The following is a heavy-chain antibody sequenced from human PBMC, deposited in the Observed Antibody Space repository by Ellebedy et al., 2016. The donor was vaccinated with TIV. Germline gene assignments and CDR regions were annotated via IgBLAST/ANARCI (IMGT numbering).Heavy chain of an antibody. CDR3: ARERRGEYYYYGMDV. Sequence: SETLSLTCTVSGGSVSSGSYYWSWIRQPPGKGLEWIGYIYYSGSTNYNPSLKSRVTISLDTSKNQFSLKLSSVTAADTAVYYCARERRGEYYYYGMDVWGQGTTVTVSS. J-gene: IGHJ6*02. V-gene: IGHV4-61*01. D-gene: IGHD3-16*01. CDR2: IYYSGST. CDR1: GGSVSSGSYY.